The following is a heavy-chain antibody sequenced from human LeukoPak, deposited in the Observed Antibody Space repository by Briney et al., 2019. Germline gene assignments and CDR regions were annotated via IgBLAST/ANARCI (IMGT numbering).Heavy chain of an antibody. J-gene: IGHJ6*02. D-gene: IGHD6-19*01. Sequence: ASVKVSCKASGYTFTSYGISWVRQAPGQGLEWMGWISAYNGNTNYAQKLQGRVTMTTDTSTSTAYMELRSLKSDDTAVYYCARDPGYSSGWSPYYYYGMDVWGQGTTVTVSS. CDR1: GYTFTSYG. CDR3: ARDPGYSSGWSPYYYYGMDV. CDR2: ISAYNGNT. V-gene: IGHV1-18*01.